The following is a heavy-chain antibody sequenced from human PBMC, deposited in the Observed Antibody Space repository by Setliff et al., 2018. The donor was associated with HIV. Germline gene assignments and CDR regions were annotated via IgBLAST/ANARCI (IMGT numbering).Heavy chain of an antibody. J-gene: IGHJ4*02. CDR1: GDSLSSGDYY. V-gene: IGHV4-30-4*08. CDR3: ARGNTGFDY. CDR2: VYHTGAT. Sequence: SETLSLTCTVSGDSLSSGDYYWSWICQPPGRGLEWVGYVYHTGATYYNPSLRSRLTLSVDTSTNQFSLRLSSLTAADTAVYYCARGNTGFDYWGRGSLVTVSS.